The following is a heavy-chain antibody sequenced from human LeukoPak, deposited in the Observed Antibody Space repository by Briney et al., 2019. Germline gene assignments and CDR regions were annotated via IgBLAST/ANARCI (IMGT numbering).Heavy chain of an antibody. CDR1: GESLSKYY. J-gene: IGHJ4*02. Sequence: SETLSLTCAVYGESLSKYYWTWIRQSSGKGLEWIGEINHRGSTNLNPSLKSRVTLSVDTSKHQFSLKLTSVTAADAAVYYCASSVGSTDYWGQGTLVTVSS. CDR3: ASSVGSTDY. D-gene: IGHD1-26*01. CDR2: INHRGST. V-gene: IGHV4-34*01.